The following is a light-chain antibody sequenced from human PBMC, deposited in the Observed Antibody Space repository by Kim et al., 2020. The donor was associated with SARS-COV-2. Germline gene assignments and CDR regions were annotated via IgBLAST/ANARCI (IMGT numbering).Light chain of an antibody. CDR2: GEA. CDR1: QRNRSE. V-gene: IGKV1-39*01. J-gene: IGKJ5*01. CDR3: QQTYSVPQIT. Sequence: CVGERGTRYCRGRQRNRSEVKWYEHKRGKGPKILIYGEASLQSGVPARVSGSGYGTEFTRTNSSLQPEDFATYSCQQTYSVPQITFGQGTRLEIK.